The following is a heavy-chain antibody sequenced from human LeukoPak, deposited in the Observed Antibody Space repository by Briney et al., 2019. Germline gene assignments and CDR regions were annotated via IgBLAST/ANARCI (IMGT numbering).Heavy chain of an antibody. CDR3: AKTSPYSSSWYRGYFDY. V-gene: IGHV3-23*01. Sequence: PGGSLRLSCAASGFTFGSYAMSWVRQAPGKGLEWVSAISGSGGSTYYADSVKGRFTISRDNSKNTLYLQMNSLRAEDTAVYYCAKTSPYSSSWYRGYFDYWGQGTLVTVTS. CDR1: GFTFGSYA. D-gene: IGHD6-13*01. CDR2: ISGSGGST. J-gene: IGHJ4*02.